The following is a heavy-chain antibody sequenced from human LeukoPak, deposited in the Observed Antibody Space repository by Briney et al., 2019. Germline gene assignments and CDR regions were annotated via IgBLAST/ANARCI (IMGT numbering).Heavy chain of an antibody. CDR1: GYSFTNYW. CDR2: IYPGDSDT. D-gene: IGHD2-15*01. J-gene: IGHJ4*02. Sequence: GESLKISCKASGYSFTNYWIGWVRQMPGRGLEWMGIIYPGDSDTRYSPSFQGQVTISVDKSITTAYLQWSSLQASDNAMYYCARLLGGSSRVFDYWGQGTLVTVSS. CDR3: ARLLGGSSRVFDY. V-gene: IGHV5-51*01.